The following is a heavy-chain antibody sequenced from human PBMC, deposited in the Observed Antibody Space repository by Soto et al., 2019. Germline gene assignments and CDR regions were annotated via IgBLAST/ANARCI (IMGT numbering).Heavy chain of an antibody. CDR3: ARDQDYDILTGYYNNYYYYGMDV. CDR1: GYTFTSYA. D-gene: IGHD3-9*01. V-gene: IGHV1-58*02. J-gene: IGHJ6*02. CDR2: IDVGSGNA. Sequence: ASVKVSCKASGYTFTSYAMHWVRQARGHRLQWIGWIDVGSGNANYAQMLQERIGISRDMSTSTAYMELRSLRSDDTAVYYCARDQDYDILTGYYNNYYYYGMDVWGQGTTVTVSS.